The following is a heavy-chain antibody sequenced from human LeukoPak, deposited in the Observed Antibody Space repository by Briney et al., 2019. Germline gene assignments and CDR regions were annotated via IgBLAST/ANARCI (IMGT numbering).Heavy chain of an antibody. CDR2: IYYTGST. J-gene: IGHJ4*02. V-gene: IGHV4-39*01. Sequence: KPSETLSLTCTVSGGSTSSSSYYWSWVRQPPGKGLEWIGSIYYTGSTYYNPSLKSRVTISLDTSKNQFSLKLISVTAADTAVYYCARHRKVDTAGDYWGQGTLVTVSS. CDR1: GGSTSSSSYY. D-gene: IGHD5-18*01. CDR3: ARHRKVDTAGDY.